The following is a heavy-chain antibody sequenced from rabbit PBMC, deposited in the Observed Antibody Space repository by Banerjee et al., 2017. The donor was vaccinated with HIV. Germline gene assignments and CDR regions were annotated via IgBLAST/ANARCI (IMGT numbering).Heavy chain of an antibody. J-gene: IGHJ6*01. V-gene: IGHV1S45*01. D-gene: IGHD4-1*01. CDR1: GFSFSNKYV. CDR3: ARDLAGVIGWNFGL. Sequence: QEQLEESGGGLVKPEGSLTLTCKASGFSFSNKYVMCWVRQAPGRGLEWIGCIDTGRSGRTYYASWAKGRFTITKTSWTTVTLQMTSLTAADTATYFCARDLAGVIGWNFGLWGPGTLVTVS. CDR2: IDTGRSGRT.